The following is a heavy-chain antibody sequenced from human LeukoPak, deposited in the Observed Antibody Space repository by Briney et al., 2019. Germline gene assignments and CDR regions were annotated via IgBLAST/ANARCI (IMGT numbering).Heavy chain of an antibody. CDR2: KYYSESA. D-gene: IGHD3-16*02. CDR3: ARGRSYGFDFDS. J-gene: IGHJ4*02. V-gene: IGHV4-61*01. CDR1: GVSINTCCYY. Sequence: PSETLSLTCDVAGVSINTCCYYWTWIRQPPWKGLEGIGYKYYSESARYNSSLRTRLTISLYSYKNQFSLRLTSVTAADTAVYYCARGRSYGFDFDSWGPGTLVIVSS.